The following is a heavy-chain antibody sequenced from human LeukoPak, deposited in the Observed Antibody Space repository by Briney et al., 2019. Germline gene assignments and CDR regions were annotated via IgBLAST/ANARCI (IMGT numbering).Heavy chain of an antibody. CDR2: LYYDGRT. CDR1: GGSLTSSTYY. V-gene: IGHV4-39*02. CDR3: ARRAGDWAVNWFDP. Sequence: SETLSLTCSVSGGSLTSSTYYWGWFRQPPGKWLEWIARLYYDGRTFYSPSLRSRVTMSGDTSKNHFSLKLSSVTAADTAVYYCARRAGDWAVNWFDPWGQGALVTVYS. J-gene: IGHJ5*02. D-gene: IGHD2-21*02.